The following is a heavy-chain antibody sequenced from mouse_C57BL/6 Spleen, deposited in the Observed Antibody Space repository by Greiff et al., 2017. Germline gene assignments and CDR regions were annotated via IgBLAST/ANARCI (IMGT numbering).Heavy chain of an antibody. V-gene: IGHV1-18*01. CDR2: INPNNGGT. CDR1: GYTFTDYN. D-gene: IGHD1-1*01. CDR3: ARPITTVVATGYFDY. Sequence: VQLQQSGPELVKPGASVKIPCKASGYTFTDYNMDWVKQSHGKSLEWIGDINPNNGGTIYNQKFKGKATLTVDKSSSTAYMELRSLTSEDTAVYYCARPITTVVATGYFDYWGQGTTLTVSS. J-gene: IGHJ2*01.